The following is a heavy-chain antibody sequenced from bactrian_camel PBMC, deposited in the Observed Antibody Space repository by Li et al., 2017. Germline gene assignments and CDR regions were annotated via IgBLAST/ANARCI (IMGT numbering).Heavy chain of an antibody. V-gene: IGHV3S66*01. J-gene: IGHJ4*01. CDR3: ALDRLRCLTATPLSVRGYSH. Sequence: DVQLVESGGGSVQAGGSLVLSCAASGYTYTAGCMGWFRQAPGKEREGVAVIYTATYPGDSRAYYADSVKGRFNISHDNDKNTVYLQMNSLKPEDTAMYYCALDRLRCLTATPLSVRGYSHWGQGTQVTVS. CDR1: GYTYTAGC. CDR2: TATYPGDSRA. D-gene: IGHD2*01.